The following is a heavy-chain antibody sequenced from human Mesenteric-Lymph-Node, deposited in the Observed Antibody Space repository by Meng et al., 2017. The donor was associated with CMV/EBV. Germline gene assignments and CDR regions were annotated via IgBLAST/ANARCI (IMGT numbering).Heavy chain of an antibody. D-gene: IGHD1-26*01. V-gene: IGHV3-30*02. Sequence: GESLKISCAASGFTFSNYDMHWVRQAPDKGLDWVGVIQYEGTNQFYADSVKGRFTISRDNSKNTLYLRMNSLRAEDTAVYYCVKGRSGSSFYFDYWGQGTLVTVSS. CDR2: IQYEGTNQ. CDR1: GFTFSNYD. J-gene: IGHJ4*02. CDR3: VKGRSGSSFYFDY.